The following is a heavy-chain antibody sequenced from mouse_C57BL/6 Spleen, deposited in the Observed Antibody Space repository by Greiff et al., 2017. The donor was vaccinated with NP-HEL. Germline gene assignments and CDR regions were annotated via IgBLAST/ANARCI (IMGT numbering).Heavy chain of an antibody. D-gene: IGHD4-1*01. V-gene: IGHV3-8*01. Sequence: EVKLVESGPGLAKPSQTLSLTCSVTGYSITSDYWNWIRKFPGNKLEYMGYISYSGSTYYNPSLKSRISQTRNTSKNKYYLQLNSVTTEYTATYYFARYKRLGEEGDYYAMDYWGQGTSVTVSS. CDR2: ISYSGST. J-gene: IGHJ4*01. CDR1: GYSITSDY. CDR3: ARYKRLGEEGDYYAMDY.